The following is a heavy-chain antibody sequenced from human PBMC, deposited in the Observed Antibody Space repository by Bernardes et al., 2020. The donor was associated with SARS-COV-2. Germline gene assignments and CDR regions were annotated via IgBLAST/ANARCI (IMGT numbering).Heavy chain of an antibody. CDR2: ISGDGGGT. J-gene: IGHJ4*02. CDR3: VKFTINGGSPDC. V-gene: IGHV3-64D*06. Sequence: GGSLRLSCSASGFTFSTYSMHWVRQAPGKGLEYVSAISGDGGGTYYADSVKGRFTISRDNSRNTLYLQMRSLRPEDTALYYCVKFTINGGSPDCWGQGTLVTVSP. CDR1: GFTFSTYS. D-gene: IGHD2-8*01.